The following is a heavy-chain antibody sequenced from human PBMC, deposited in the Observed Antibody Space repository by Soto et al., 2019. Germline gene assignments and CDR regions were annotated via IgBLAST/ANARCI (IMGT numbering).Heavy chain of an antibody. Sequence: GGSLRLSCAASGFTFSSYAMSWVRQAPGKGLEWVSAISGSGGSTYYADSVRGRFTISRDSSTNTLFLQMNSLRAADTAVYYCGRCTSTSCHLGSDYWGQGTLVTVSS. CDR3: GRCTSTSCHLGSDY. V-gene: IGHV3-23*01. CDR2: ISGSGGST. CDR1: GFTFSSYA. J-gene: IGHJ4*02. D-gene: IGHD2-2*01.